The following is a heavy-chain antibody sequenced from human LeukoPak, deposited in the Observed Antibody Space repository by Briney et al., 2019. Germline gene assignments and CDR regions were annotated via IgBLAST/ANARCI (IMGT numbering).Heavy chain of an antibody. V-gene: IGHV3-48*03. CDR2: ISSSGSTI. D-gene: IGHD3-16*01. CDR3: ARDDVWGSHLGY. CDR1: GFTFSSYE. Sequence: GGSLRLSCAASGFTFSSYEMNWVRQAPGKGLEWVSYISSSGSTIYYADSVKGRFTISRDNAENSLFLQVSSLRVEDTAVYYCARDDVWGSHLGYWGQGTLVAVSS. J-gene: IGHJ4*02.